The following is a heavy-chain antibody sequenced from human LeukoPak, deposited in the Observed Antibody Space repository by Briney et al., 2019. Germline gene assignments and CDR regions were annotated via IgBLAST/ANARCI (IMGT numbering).Heavy chain of an antibody. V-gene: IGHV1-69*01. CDR1: AGTLSSYA. Sequence: SVKVSCKVSAGTLSSYAISWVRQAPGQGLEWMGGIIPIFGTANYAQKFQGKVTITADESTSTAYMELSSLRSEDTAVYYCARGADLPYYMDVWGKGTTVTVSS. CDR3: ARGADLPYYMDV. J-gene: IGHJ6*03. CDR2: IIPIFGTA.